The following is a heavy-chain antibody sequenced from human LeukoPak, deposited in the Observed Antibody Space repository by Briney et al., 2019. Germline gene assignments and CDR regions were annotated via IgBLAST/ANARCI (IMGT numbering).Heavy chain of an antibody. Sequence: ASVKVSCMASGYTFPSYGISGVRPAPGKGREWMGWISPYNGNTNYAQKFQGRVTMPRDTSISTVYMELIRLTSDDTATYYCARDNIYGPDSWGQGALVTVSS. CDR2: ISPYNGNT. CDR1: GYTFPSYG. D-gene: IGHD4-17*01. V-gene: IGHV1-18*01. CDR3: ARDNIYGPDS. J-gene: IGHJ4*02.